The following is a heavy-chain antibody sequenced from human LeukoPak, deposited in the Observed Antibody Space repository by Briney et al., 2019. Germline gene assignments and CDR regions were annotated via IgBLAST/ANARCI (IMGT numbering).Heavy chain of an antibody. V-gene: IGHV3-11*04. CDR2: ISSSGTTI. CDR3: ARGDCSSTSCYYFDY. Sequence: GGSLRLXCAASGFTFSAHYMRWIRQAPGKGLEWVSYISSSGTTIYYADSVKGRFTISRDNAKNSLYLQMNSLRTEDTAVYYCARGDCSSTSCYYFDYWGQGTLVTVSS. D-gene: IGHD2-2*01. J-gene: IGHJ4*02. CDR1: GFTFSAHY.